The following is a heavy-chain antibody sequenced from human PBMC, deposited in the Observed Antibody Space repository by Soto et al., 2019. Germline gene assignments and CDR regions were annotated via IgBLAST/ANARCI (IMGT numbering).Heavy chain of an antibody. CDR3: ARHGIAVAIYY. V-gene: IGHV4-31*03. J-gene: IGHJ4*02. D-gene: IGHD6-19*01. Sequence: PSETLSLTCTVSGGSISSGGYYWSWIRQHPGKGLEWIGYIYYSGSTYYNPSLKSRVTISVDTSKNQFSLKLSSVTAADTAVYYCARHGIAVAIYYWGQGTLVTVSS. CDR2: IYYSGST. CDR1: GGSISSGGYY.